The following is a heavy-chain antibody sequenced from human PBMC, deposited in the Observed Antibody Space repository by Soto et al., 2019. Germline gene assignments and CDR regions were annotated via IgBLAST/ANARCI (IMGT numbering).Heavy chain of an antibody. CDR2: PYYSGST. V-gene: IGHV4-61*01. CDR3: ARGQQLKTYYYYYGMDA. Sequence: PSATLSLTCTVSGGSVRSGRHCWSWIRQPPGKGLECIRHPYYSGSTNYNPSLKGVVTISVDTSKNQFSLKLSSVTAADTAVYYCARGQQLKTYYYYYGMDAWGQGTTVTVSS. CDR1: GGSVRSGRHC. D-gene: IGHD6-13*01. J-gene: IGHJ6*02.